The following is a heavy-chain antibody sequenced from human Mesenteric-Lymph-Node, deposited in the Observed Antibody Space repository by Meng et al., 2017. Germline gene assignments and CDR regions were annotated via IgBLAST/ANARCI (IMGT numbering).Heavy chain of an antibody. V-gene: IGHV3-23*04. CDR1: GFTFSSNG. CDR2: ISGSGPVT. D-gene: IGHD4-17*01. CDR3: AKALTTVTTAVDY. Sequence: EVQLVESGGGLVHPGGSLRRACAAAGFTFSSNGMNWVRQAPGKGLEWVSSISGSGPVTYYADSVKGRFTISRDNSKNTLYLQMNSLKAEDTAVYYCAKALTTVTTAVDYWGQGTLVTVSS. J-gene: IGHJ4*02.